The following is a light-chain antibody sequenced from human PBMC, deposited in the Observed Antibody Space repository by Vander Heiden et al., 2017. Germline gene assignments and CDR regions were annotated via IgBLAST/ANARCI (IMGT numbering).Light chain of an antibody. CDR2: GNS. J-gene: IGLJ3*02. Sequence: QSVLTPPPSVSGAPGQRVTISGTGSSSNVGAGYDVHWYQQHPGTAPKLLIYGNSNRPSGVPDRFSGSKSGTSASLAITGLQAEDEADYYCQSYDSSLSGWVFGGGTKLTVL. CDR1: SSNVGAGYD. V-gene: IGLV1-40*01. CDR3: QSYDSSLSGWV.